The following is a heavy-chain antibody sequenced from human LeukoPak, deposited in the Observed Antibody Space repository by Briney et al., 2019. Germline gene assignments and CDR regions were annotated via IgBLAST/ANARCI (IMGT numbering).Heavy chain of an antibody. J-gene: IGHJ4*02. D-gene: IGHD1-20*01. Sequence: SETLSLTCTVSGGSISSSSYYWGWIRQPPGKGLEWIGSIYYSGSTYYNPSLKSRVTISVDTSKNQFSLKLSSVTAADTAVYYRARLRLTGTEKTFDYWGQGTLVTVSS. V-gene: IGHV4-39*01. CDR3: ARLRLTGTEKTFDY. CDR1: GGSISSSSYY. CDR2: IYYSGST.